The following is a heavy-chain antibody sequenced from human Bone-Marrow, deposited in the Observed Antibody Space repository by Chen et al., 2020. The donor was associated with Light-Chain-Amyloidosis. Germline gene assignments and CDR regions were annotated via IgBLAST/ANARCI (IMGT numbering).Heavy chain of an antibody. CDR1: GYTFTGYY. V-gene: IGHV1-2*02. CDR2: INPNSGGT. Sequence: QVQLVLVGAADRKPGASVKVSCTASGYTFTGYYMHWVRQAPGQGLEWMGWINPNSGGTNYAQKFQGRVTMTRDTSISTAYMELSRLRSDDTAVYYCALLWALDYWGQGTLVTVSS. CDR3: ALLWALDY. D-gene: IGHD2-21*01. J-gene: IGHJ4*02.